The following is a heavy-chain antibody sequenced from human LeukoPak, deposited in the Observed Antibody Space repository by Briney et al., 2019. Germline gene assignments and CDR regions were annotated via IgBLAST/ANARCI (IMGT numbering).Heavy chain of an antibody. J-gene: IGHJ4*02. V-gene: IGHV1-18*01. Sequence: ASVKVSCKASGYTFTSYGIIWVRQAPGQGLEWMGWISGYNGNTNYAQKLQGRVTMTTDTSTSTAYMELRSLRSDDTAVFYCARVRDYYYDTTTYYYFDYWGQGTLVTVSS. CDR2: ISGYNGNT. CDR3: ARVRDYYYDTTTYYYFDY. CDR1: GYTFTSYG. D-gene: IGHD3-22*01.